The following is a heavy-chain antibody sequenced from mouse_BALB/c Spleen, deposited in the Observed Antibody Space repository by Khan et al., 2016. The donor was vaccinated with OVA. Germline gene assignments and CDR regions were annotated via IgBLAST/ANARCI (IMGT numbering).Heavy chain of an antibody. D-gene: IGHD3-3*01. V-gene: IGHV3-2*02. J-gene: IGHJ3*02. CDR2: ISYSGST. Sequence: EVQLQESGPGLVKPSQSLSLTCTVTGYSITSDYAWNWIRQFPGNRLEWMGYISYSGSTSYTPSLKSRISITRDKSKNKFFLQLNSVTAEDTATYYCARGRGYWGQGTLVTVSA. CDR3: ARGRGY. CDR1: GYSITSDYA.